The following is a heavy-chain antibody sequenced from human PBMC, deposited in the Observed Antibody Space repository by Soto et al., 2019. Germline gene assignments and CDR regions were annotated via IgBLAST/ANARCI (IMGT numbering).Heavy chain of an antibody. Sequence: SETLSLTCTVSGGSISSSSYYWGWIRQPPGKGLEWIGSIYYSGSTYYNPSLKSRVTISVDTSKNQFSLKLSSVTAADTAVYYCARRTRGYSGYDGYWGQGTLVTVSS. CDR2: IYYSGST. V-gene: IGHV4-39*01. J-gene: IGHJ4*02. CDR1: GGSISSSSYY. D-gene: IGHD5-12*01. CDR3: ARRTRGYSGYDGY.